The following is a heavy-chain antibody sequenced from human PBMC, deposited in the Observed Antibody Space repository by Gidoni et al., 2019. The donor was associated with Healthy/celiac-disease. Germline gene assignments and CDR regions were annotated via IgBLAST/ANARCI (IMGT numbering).Heavy chain of an antibody. J-gene: IGHJ3*02. CDR2: FASEDGE. CDR1: GYTLTELP. V-gene: IGHV1-24*01. CDR3: ATGKVPEAFDI. Sequence: VQLVQSAAAVKKPGTSVKGSCKVSGYTLTELPMHWVRQAPGKGLEWMGGFASEDGETSTDTADMELGSLRSEDTAVYYCATGKVPEAFDIWGQGTMVTVSS.